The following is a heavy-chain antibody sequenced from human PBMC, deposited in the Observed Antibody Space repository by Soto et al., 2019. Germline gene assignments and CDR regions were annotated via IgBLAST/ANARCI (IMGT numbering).Heavy chain of an antibody. CDR2: VNDSGDRT. V-gene: IGHV3-23*01. Sequence: GGSLRLSCAASGFTFSSYAMSWVRQSPGERLEWVSSVNDSGDRTYYADSVKGRFTISRDNSKNTLYLQMNTLRAEDTALYYCVRDPQSSGWSYNWYDPWGQGTRVTVSS. J-gene: IGHJ5*02. CDR1: GFTFSSYA. CDR3: VRDPQSSGWSYNWYDP. D-gene: IGHD6-19*01.